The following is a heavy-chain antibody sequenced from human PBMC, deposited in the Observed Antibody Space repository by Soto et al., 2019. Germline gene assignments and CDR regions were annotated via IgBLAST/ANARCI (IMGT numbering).Heavy chain of an antibody. D-gene: IGHD1-26*01. V-gene: IGHV3-9*02. Sequence: EVQLVESGGGLVQPGKSLRLSCVASGFNSHDYAMHWVRQVPGKGLEWVSGIYWSSNRIDYADSVKGRFTTSSDNAKNTLYLQMNSLRVEDTASYYCIKDLTPGGADVWGKETTVTVSS. J-gene: IGHJ6*04. CDR2: IYWSSNRI. CDR1: GFNSHDYA. CDR3: IKDLTPGGADV.